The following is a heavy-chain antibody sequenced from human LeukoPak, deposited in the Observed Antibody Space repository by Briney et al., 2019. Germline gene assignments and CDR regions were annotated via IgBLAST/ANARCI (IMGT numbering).Heavy chain of an antibody. D-gene: IGHD2-15*01. Sequence: PGGSLRLSCAASGFTVSSNYMSWVRQAPGKGLEWVSVIYSGGSTYYADSVKGRFTISRDNSKNTLYLQMNSLRAEDTAVYYCATRRRSNCSGGSCRDYWGQGTLVTVSS. V-gene: IGHV3-66*01. CDR3: ATRRRSNCSGGSCRDY. CDR1: GFTVSSNY. J-gene: IGHJ4*02. CDR2: IYSGGST.